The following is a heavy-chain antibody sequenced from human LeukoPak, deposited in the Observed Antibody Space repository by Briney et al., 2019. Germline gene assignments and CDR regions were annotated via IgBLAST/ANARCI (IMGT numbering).Heavy chain of an antibody. Sequence: SVKVSCKASGGTFSSYAISWVRQAPGQGLEWMGGIIPIFGTANYAQKFQGRVTITADKSTSTAYMELSSLRSEDTAVYYCARVSSREFGELNHDYWGQGTLVTVSS. CDR1: GGTFSSYA. CDR3: ARVSSREFGELNHDY. J-gene: IGHJ4*02. D-gene: IGHD3-10*01. V-gene: IGHV1-69*06. CDR2: IIPIFGTA.